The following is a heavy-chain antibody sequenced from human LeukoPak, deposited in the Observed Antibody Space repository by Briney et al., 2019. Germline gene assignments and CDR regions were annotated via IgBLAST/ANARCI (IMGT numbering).Heavy chain of an antibody. CDR1: GYTFTSYA. Sequence: ASVKVSCEASGYTFTSYAMNWVRQAPGQGLEWMGWINTNTGNPTYAQGFTGRFVFSLDTSVNTAYLQISSLKAEDTAVYYCARTTHPYYFDYWGQGTLVTVSS. CDR2: INTNTGNP. V-gene: IGHV7-4-1*02. J-gene: IGHJ4*02. CDR3: ARTTHPYYFDY. D-gene: IGHD4-17*01.